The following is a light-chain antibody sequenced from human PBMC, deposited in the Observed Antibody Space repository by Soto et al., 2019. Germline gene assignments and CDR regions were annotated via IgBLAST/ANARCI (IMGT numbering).Light chain of an antibody. CDR1: SSDVGGYNF. CDR2: DVS. V-gene: IGLV2-11*01. J-gene: IGLJ2*01. Sequence: QSALTQPRSMSGSPGQSVTISCTGTSSDVGGYNFVSWYQQHPGKAPKLMIYDVSKRPSGVPDRFSGSKSGNTASLTIAGLQAEDEADYYCCSYGGSYTWVFGGGTKLTVL. CDR3: CSYGGSYTWV.